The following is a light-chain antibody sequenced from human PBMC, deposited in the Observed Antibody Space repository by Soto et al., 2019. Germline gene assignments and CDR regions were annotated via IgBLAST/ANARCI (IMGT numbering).Light chain of an antibody. CDR3: MHALHTPRT. V-gene: IGKV2-28*01. J-gene: IGKJ1*01. CDR1: QSLLHSNGNHY. Sequence: DIVMTQSPLSLSFTPGEPASISFRSSQSLLHSNGNHYLEWYFQKPGQSPQLLIYLASIRASGVPDRFSGSGSGTDFTLKISRVEAGDVGIYYCMHALHTPRTFGQGTKVEIK. CDR2: LAS.